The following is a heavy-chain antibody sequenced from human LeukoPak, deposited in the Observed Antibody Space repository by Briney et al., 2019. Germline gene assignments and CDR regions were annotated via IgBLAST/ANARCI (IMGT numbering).Heavy chain of an antibody. CDR3: AKDQARYSGYDKTDY. D-gene: IGHD5-12*01. Sequence: GGSLRLSCAASGFTFSSYAMSWVRQAPGKGLEWVSAISGSGGSTYYADSVKGRFTISRDNSKNTLYLQVNSLRAEDTAVYYCAKDQARYSGYDKTDYWGQGTLVTVSS. CDR1: GFTFSSYA. CDR2: ISGSGGST. J-gene: IGHJ4*02. V-gene: IGHV3-23*01.